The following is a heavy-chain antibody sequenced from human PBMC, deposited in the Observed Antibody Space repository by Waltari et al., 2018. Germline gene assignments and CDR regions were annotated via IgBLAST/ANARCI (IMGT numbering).Heavy chain of an antibody. CDR1: GGSISSSNW. D-gene: IGHD3-16*01. V-gene: IGHV4-4*02. CDR3: ASHPYDYTPAYDY. Sequence: QVQLQESGPGLVKPSGTLSLTCAVSGGSISSSNWWSWVRQPPGKGLEWIGEIYHSGGTNYNPALKSRVTISGDKSKNQFSLKLSSVTAADTAVYYCASHPYDYTPAYDYWGQGTLVTVSS. CDR2: IYHSGGT. J-gene: IGHJ4*02.